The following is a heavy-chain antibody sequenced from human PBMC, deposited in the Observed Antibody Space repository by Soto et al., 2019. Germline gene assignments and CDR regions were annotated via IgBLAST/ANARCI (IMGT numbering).Heavy chain of an antibody. V-gene: IGHV3-72*01. CDR2: IRRKANSYTT. CDR1: GLIFSDYH. Sequence: EVQLVESGGGLVQPGGSLRLSCAASGLIFSDYHMDWVRQAPGKGLEWVGRIRRKANSYTTEYAASVKGTFTISRHDSKPALYLQINSLKSEDRAVYYGALLGGWSGGSSGMDVWGQGTTVTVSS. CDR3: ALLGGWSGGSSGMDV. D-gene: IGHD2-15*01. J-gene: IGHJ6*02.